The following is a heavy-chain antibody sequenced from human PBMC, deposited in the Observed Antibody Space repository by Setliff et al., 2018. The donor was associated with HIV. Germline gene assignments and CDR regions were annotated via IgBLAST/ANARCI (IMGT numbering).Heavy chain of an antibody. Sequence: SETLSLTCAVYGGSFSGFYWSWFRQPPGKGLDWIGEINHSGSNNYNPSLKSRVTLSVDTSKNQFSLKMSSVTAADTAVYYCTRHWRGGLDYWGQGTLVTVSS. D-gene: IGHD1-1*01. V-gene: IGHV4-34*01. J-gene: IGHJ4*02. CDR1: GGSFSGFY. CDR3: TRHWRGGLDY. CDR2: INHSGSN.